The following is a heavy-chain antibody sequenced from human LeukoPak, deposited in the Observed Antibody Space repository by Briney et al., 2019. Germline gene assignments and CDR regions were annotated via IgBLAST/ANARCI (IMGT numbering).Heavy chain of an antibody. D-gene: IGHD1-26*01. CDR2: ISSSGSTI. J-gene: IGHJ3*01. Sequence: GGSLRLSCAASGFTFSSYEMNWVRQAPGKGLEWVSYISSSGSTIYYADSVKGRFTISRDNAKNSLYLQMNSLRAEDTAVYYCAKDLRFSGSPRAFDFWGQGTMVTVSS. V-gene: IGHV3-48*03. CDR1: GFTFSSYE. CDR3: AKDLRFSGSPRAFDF.